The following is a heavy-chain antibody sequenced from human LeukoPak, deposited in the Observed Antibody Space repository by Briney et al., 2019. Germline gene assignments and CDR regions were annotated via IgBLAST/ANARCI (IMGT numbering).Heavy chain of an antibody. J-gene: IGHJ4*02. V-gene: IGHV3-23*01. D-gene: IGHD4-17*01. CDR2: ISGSGGST. CDR1: GFTVSNNY. CDR3: AKTMVFYGDYEVGFDY. Sequence: GGSLRLSCTASGFTVSNNYMSWVRQAPGKGLEWVSAISGSGGSTYYADSVKGRFTISRDNSKNTLYLQMNSLRAEDTAVYYCAKTMVFYGDYEVGFDYWGQGTLVTVSS.